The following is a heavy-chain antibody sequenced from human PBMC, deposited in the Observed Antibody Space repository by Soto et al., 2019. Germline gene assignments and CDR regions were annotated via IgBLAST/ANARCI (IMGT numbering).Heavy chain of an antibody. Sequence: QVQLVQSGAEVKKPGASVKVSCKAPRYIFTAYFMHWVRQAPGQGLEWMGWINPNNGATHYGLSFQGRVTMARDTSISTAYMALSSLRSDDTAVYYCASHDPVALFDPWGQGTLVIVSS. D-gene: IGHD1-1*01. CDR3: ASHDPVALFDP. V-gene: IGHV1-2*02. CDR2: INPNNGAT. J-gene: IGHJ5*02. CDR1: RYIFTAYF.